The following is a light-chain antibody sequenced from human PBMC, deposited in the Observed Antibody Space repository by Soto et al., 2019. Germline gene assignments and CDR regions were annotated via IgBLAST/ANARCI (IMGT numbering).Light chain of an antibody. Sequence: QSVLTQPPSASGTPGQRVTISCSGSSSNIGSNIVNWYQQFPGTAPKLLIYINNQRPSGVPDRFSGSKSGTSASLANSGLQSEDEADYYCAAWDDSLNGWVFGGGTKLTVL. CDR3: AAWDDSLNGWV. CDR2: INN. J-gene: IGLJ3*02. V-gene: IGLV1-44*01. CDR1: SSNIGSNI.